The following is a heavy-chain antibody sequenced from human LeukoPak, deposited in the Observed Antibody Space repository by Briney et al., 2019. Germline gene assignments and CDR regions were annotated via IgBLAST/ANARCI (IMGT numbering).Heavy chain of an antibody. J-gene: IGHJ4*02. CDR2: TRRDGTNT. CDR1: GLSKYG. Sequence: PGGSLRLSCAASGLSKYGMHWVRQAPGRGLEWVAFTRRDGTNTYYGNSVRGRFTISRDNSKNILYLQMNSLRVDDTAVYYCATRGMDYNYVEAGGDWGQGTLVTVSS. CDR3: ATRGMDYNYVEAGGD. D-gene: IGHD3-16*01. V-gene: IGHV3-30*02.